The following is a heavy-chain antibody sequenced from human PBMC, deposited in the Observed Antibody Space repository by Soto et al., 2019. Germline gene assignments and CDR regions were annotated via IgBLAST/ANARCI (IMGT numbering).Heavy chain of an antibody. D-gene: IGHD6-6*01. CDR3: ASDKEDAIRWIAARPNMDV. CDR1: GFTFSSYS. Sequence: EVQLVESGGGLVKPGGSLRLSCAASGFTFSSYSMNWVRQAPGKGLEWVSSISSSSSYIYYADSVKGRFTISRDNAKNSLYLQMNSLRAEDTAVYYCASDKEDAIRWIAARPNMDVWGQGTTVTVSS. J-gene: IGHJ6*02. V-gene: IGHV3-21*01. CDR2: ISSSSSYI.